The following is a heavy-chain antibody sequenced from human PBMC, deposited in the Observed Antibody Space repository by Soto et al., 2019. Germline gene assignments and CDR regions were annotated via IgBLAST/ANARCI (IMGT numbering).Heavy chain of an antibody. CDR1: GFTFSSYG. CDR2: ISYDGSNK. D-gene: IGHD4-4*01. V-gene: IGHV3-30*18. CDR3: AKDRGFQLQCYFDY. J-gene: IGHJ4*02. Sequence: QVQLVESGGGVVQPGRSLRLSCAASGFTFSSYGMHWVRQAPGKGLEWVAVISYDGSNKYYADSVKGRFTISRDNSKNTLYLQMNSLRAEDTAVYYCAKDRGFQLQCYFDYWGQGTLVTVSS.